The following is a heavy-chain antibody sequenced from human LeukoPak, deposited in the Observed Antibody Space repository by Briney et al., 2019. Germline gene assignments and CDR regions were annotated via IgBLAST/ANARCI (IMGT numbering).Heavy chain of an antibody. J-gene: IGHJ4*02. CDR2: ISWSGGSI. CDR3: AKVAIVATIQLSGAYFDY. V-gene: IGHV3-9*02. CDR1: GFTSDDYA. Sequence: GGSLRLSCTASGFTSDDYAMHWVRQAPGKGLEWVSGISWSGGSIGYADSVQGRFTISRDNAKNSLYLQINSLRTEDTALYYCAKVAIVATIQLSGAYFDYWGPGTLVTVS. D-gene: IGHD5-12*01.